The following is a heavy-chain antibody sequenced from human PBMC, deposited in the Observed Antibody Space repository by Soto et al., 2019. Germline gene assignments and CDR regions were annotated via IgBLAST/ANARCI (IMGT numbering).Heavy chain of an antibody. V-gene: IGHV4-34*01. J-gene: IGHJ3*01. CDR3: ARGGSSDWQVAFEF. CDR1: GGSFIVYF. Sequence: TETLSLTXDVYGGSFIVYFWNWIRQSPGKGLEWIGKVNHNGRNNYNPSLKSRVTISLDMSKKQISLKLTSVTAADAAVHCFARGGSSDWQVAFEFWGQGTMVTVSS. CDR2: VNHNGRN. D-gene: IGHD6-19*01.